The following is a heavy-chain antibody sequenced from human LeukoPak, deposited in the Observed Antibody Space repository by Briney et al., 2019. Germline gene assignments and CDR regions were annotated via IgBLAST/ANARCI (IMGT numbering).Heavy chain of an antibody. CDR1: GYSFTSYW. J-gene: IGHJ5*02. D-gene: IGHD6-13*01. Sequence: PGESLKISCQGFGYSFTSYWIGWVRQMPGKGMEWMGVIYPGDLRVRYNPSFQGQVTISVDKSINTAYLQWVSLRASDSAMYYCVCRDLTSTWSFPWGQGTLVTVSS. CDR3: VCRDLTSTWSFP. V-gene: IGHV5-51*03. CDR2: IYPGDLRV.